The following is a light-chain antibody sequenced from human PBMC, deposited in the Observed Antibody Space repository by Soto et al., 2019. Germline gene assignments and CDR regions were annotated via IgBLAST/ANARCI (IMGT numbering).Light chain of an antibody. CDR1: SSDVGGYNY. CDR2: EVS. J-gene: IGLJ1*01. V-gene: IGLV2-14*01. CDR3: RSYTSSSTPLV. Sequence: QSVLTQPASVSGSPGQSITISCTGTSSDVGGYNYVSWYQQHPGKAPKLMIYEVSNRPSGVSNRFSGSKSGNTASLTISGLQAEDEADYYCRSYTSSSTPLVFGTGTKLTVL.